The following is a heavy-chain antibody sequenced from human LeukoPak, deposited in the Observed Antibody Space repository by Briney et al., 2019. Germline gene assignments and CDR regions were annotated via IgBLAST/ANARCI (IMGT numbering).Heavy chain of an antibody. D-gene: IGHD3-10*01. CDR2: IRYDGSNK. CDR1: GFTFSSYV. CDR3: AKDPGYYGSGSYFTCFDY. Sequence: GGSLRLSCASSGFTFSSYVMHWVRQAPGKGLEWVAFIRYDGSNKYYADSVKGRFTISRDNSKNTLYLQMNSLRAEDTAVYYCAKDPGYYGSGSYFTCFDYWGQGTLVTVSS. V-gene: IGHV3-30*02. J-gene: IGHJ4*02.